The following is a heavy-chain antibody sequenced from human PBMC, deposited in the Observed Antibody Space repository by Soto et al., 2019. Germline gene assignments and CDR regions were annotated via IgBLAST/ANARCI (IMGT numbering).Heavy chain of an antibody. CDR3: ARDRPTFHAFDI. J-gene: IGHJ3*02. CDR1: GGSISSGGYY. V-gene: IGHV4-31*01. CDR2: IYYSGST. Sequence: QVQLQESGPGLVKPSQTLSLTCTVSGGSISSGGYYWSWIRQHPGKGLEWIGYIYYSGSTYYNPSLKSLVTISVDTSKNHFSLKLSSVTAADTAVYYCARDRPTFHAFDIWGQGTMVTVSS. D-gene: IGHD1-1*01.